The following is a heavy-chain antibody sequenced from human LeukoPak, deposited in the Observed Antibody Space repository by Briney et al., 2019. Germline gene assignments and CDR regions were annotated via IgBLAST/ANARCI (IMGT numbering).Heavy chain of an antibody. CDR2: ISGDGGST. CDR3: AKISQHDYGGNLDY. V-gene: IGHV3-43*02. D-gene: IGHD4-23*01. Sequence: SGGSLRLSCAASGFTFSNFYMNWVRQAPGKGLEWVSLISGDGGSTYYADSVKGRFTISRDNSKNSLYLQMNSLRTEDTALCYCAKISQHDYGGNLDYWGQGTLVTVSS. J-gene: IGHJ4*02. CDR1: GFTFSNFY.